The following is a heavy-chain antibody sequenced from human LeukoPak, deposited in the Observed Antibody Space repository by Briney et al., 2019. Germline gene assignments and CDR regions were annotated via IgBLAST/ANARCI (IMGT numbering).Heavy chain of an antibody. CDR1: GFTFDDYA. CDR3: ARDRAWNYFDY. Sequence: GGSLRLSCAASGFTFDDYAMHWVRQAPGKGLEWVAIISNDGSRKYYAHSVEGRFTISRDNSKNTLYLQMDSLRAEDTAVYYCARDRAWNYFDYWDQGTLVTVSS. CDR2: ISNDGSRK. D-gene: IGHD3-3*01. J-gene: IGHJ4*02. V-gene: IGHV3-30*03.